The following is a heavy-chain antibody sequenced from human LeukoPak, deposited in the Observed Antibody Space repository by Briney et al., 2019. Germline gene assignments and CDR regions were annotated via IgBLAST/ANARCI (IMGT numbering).Heavy chain of an antibody. CDR2: IRQDGKEI. V-gene: IGHV3-7*01. Sequence: PGGSLRLSCEASGISLSNYWLTWVRQAPGKGLEWVANIRQDGKEIYYVDSAKGRFTISRDNAKNSLYLQMNSLRAEDTAVYYCARDTPFDYWGQGTLVTVSS. J-gene: IGHJ4*02. CDR3: ARDTPFDY. CDR1: GISLSNYW.